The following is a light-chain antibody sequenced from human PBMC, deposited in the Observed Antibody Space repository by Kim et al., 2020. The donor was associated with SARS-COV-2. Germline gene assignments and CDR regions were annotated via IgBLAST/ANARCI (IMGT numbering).Light chain of an antibody. CDR3: QQTHSFPLT. V-gene: IGKV1D-12*01. Sequence: ASVGDRVTSTCRASQDISSWLGWYQQKPGKAPKVLIYEASKLQSGVPSRFSGSGSGTDFTLTINSLQPEDFATYYCQQTHSFPLTFGGGTKVDIK. CDR1: QDISSW. J-gene: IGKJ4*01. CDR2: EAS.